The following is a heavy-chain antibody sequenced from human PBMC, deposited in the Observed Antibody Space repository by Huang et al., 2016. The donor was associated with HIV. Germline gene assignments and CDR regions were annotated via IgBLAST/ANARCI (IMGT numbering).Heavy chain of an antibody. Sequence: QVQLVQSGAEVKKPGSSVKLSCQSSGGGSSSYAISWVRQASGQGLEWMGGIIPIFGTTDYAPRFQGRVTITADESTNTAYIELSSLEYDDTALYYCARSGPRWGLATIWTLVYWGQGTLVTVSS. J-gene: IGHJ4*02. CDR1: GGGSSSYA. V-gene: IGHV1-69*13. CDR3: ARSGPRWGLATIWTLVY. D-gene: IGHD5-12*01. CDR2: IIPIFGTT.